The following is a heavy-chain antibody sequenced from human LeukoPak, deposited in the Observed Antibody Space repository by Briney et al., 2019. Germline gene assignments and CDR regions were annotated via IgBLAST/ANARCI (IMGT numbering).Heavy chain of an antibody. Sequence: GASVKVSCKASGYIFTCYYMHWVRQAPGQGLEWMGRINPNSGGANYAQKFQGRVAMTRDMSISTAYMELSRLGSDDTAVYYCARGSDYGDSPGLNWGQGTLVTVSS. V-gene: IGHV1-2*06. J-gene: IGHJ4*02. CDR3: ARGSDYGDSPGLN. CDR2: INPNSGGA. D-gene: IGHD4-17*01. CDR1: GYIFTCYY.